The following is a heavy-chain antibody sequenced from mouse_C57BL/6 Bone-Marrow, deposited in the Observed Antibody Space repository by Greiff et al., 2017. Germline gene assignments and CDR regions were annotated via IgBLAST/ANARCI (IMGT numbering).Heavy chain of an antibody. J-gene: IGHJ2*01. CDR3: ARKAGYFDY. CDR1: GYAFTNYL. Sequence: VQLQQSGAELVRPGTSVKVSCKASGYAFTNYLIEWVKQRPGQGLEWIGVINPGSGGTNYNEKFKGKATLTADKSSSTAYMQLSSLTSADSAVYFCARKAGYFDYWGQGTTLTVSA. CDR2: INPGSGGT. D-gene: IGHD3-2*02. V-gene: IGHV1-54*01.